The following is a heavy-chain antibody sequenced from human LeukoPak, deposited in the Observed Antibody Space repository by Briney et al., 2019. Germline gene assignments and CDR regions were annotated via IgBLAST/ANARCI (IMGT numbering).Heavy chain of an antibody. CDR2: INWNGGST. CDR3: AELGITMIGGV. J-gene: IGHJ6*04. CDR1: GCTFDDYG. Sequence: RPGGSLRLSCAASGCTFDDYGMSWVRQVPGKGLEWVSNINWNGGSTGYEDSVKGRFTISRDNARNSLYLQMNSLRAEDTAVYYCAELGITMIGGVWGKGTTVTISS. V-gene: IGHV3-20*04. D-gene: IGHD3-10*02.